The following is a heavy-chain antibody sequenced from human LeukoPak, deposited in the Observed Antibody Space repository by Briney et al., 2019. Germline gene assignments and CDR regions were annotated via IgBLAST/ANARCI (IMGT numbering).Heavy chain of an antibody. CDR3: ARSPLSFGELSFDY. CDR1: GFTLSSYW. D-gene: IGHD3-10*01. CDR2: IKQDGSEK. Sequence: GGSLRLSCAASGFTLSSYWMSWVRQAPGKGLEWVANIKQDGSEKYYVDSVKGRFTISRDNAKNSLYLQMNSLRAEDTAVYYCARSPLSFGELSFDYWGQGTLVTVSS. V-gene: IGHV3-7*03. J-gene: IGHJ4*02.